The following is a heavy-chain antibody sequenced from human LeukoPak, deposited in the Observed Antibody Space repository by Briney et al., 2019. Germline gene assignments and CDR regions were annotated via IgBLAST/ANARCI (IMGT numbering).Heavy chain of an antibody. Sequence: GGSLRLSCAASGFTFSSYSMNWARQAPGKGLEWVSSISSSSSYIYYADSVKGRFTISRDNAKNSLYLQMNSLRAEDTAVYYCARGSEWELLSCDYWGQGTLVTVSS. D-gene: IGHD1-26*01. CDR1: GFTFSSYS. V-gene: IGHV3-21*06. J-gene: IGHJ4*02. CDR2: ISSSSSYI. CDR3: ARGSEWELLSCDY.